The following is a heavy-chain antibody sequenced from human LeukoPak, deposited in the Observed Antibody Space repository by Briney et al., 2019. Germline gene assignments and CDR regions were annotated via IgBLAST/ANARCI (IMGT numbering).Heavy chain of an antibody. Sequence: ASVKVSCKASGYTFTGYYMHWVRQAPGQGLEWMGWINPNSGGTNYAQKFQGWVTMTRDTSISTAYMELSRLRSDDTAVYYCARDDCGDTCYPGGYWGQGTLVTVSS. J-gene: IGHJ4*02. CDR1: GYTFTGYY. V-gene: IGHV1-2*04. D-gene: IGHD2-21*01. CDR3: ARDDCGDTCYPGGY. CDR2: INPNSGGT.